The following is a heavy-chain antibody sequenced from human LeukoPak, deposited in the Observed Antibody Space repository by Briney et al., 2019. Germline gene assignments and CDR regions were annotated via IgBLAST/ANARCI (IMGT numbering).Heavy chain of an antibody. CDR3: ARGSSGWYRGPNDY. CDR2: IKQDGSEK. D-gene: IGHD6-19*01. J-gene: IGHJ4*02. Sequence: GGSLRLSCAASGFTFSSYWMSWVRQAPGKGLEWVANIKQDGSEKYYVDSVKGRFTISRDNAKNLLYLQMNSLRAEDTAVYYCARGSSGWYRGPNDYWGQGTLVTVSS. CDR1: GFTFSSYW. V-gene: IGHV3-7*01.